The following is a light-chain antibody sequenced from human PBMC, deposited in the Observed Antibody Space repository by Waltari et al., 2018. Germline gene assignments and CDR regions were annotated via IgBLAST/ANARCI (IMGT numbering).Light chain of an antibody. CDR2: EGS. CDR1: SSDVGRYNL. J-gene: IGLJ3*02. Sequence: QSALTQPASVSGSPGPSITIPCTGTSSDVGRYNLVSWYQQHPGKAPKLMIYEGSKRPSGVSNRFSGSKSGNTASLTISGLQAEDEADYYCCSYAGSSWVFGGGTKLTVL. CDR3: CSYAGSSWV. V-gene: IGLV2-23*01.